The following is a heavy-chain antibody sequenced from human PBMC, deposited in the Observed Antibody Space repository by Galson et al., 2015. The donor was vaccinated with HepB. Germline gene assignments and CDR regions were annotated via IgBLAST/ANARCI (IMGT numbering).Heavy chain of an antibody. CDR1: GFSFSHYW. Sequence: SLRLSCAASGFSFSHYWMSWVRQAPGKGLEWVASINQDGSEKYYADFLRGQFTISRDNAKNSLYLQMNSLRAEDTAVYYCVRVADSDYGDHTHFDYWGQGTLVTVSS. D-gene: IGHD4-17*01. J-gene: IGHJ4*02. CDR3: VRVADSDYGDHTHFDY. CDR2: INQDGSEK. V-gene: IGHV3-7*01.